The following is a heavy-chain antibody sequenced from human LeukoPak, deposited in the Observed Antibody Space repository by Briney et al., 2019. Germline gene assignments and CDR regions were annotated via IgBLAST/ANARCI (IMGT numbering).Heavy chain of an antibody. Sequence: SETLSLTCTVSGGSISSYYWSWIRQPAGKGLEWIGRIYTSGSTNYNPSLKSRVTISVDMSKNQFSLKLSSVTAADTAVYYCARAAFGYYGSGSYYKSGFDYWGQGTLVTVSS. V-gene: IGHV4-4*07. CDR3: ARAAFGYYGSGSYYKSGFDY. J-gene: IGHJ4*02. D-gene: IGHD3-10*01. CDR2: IYTSGST. CDR1: GGSISSYY.